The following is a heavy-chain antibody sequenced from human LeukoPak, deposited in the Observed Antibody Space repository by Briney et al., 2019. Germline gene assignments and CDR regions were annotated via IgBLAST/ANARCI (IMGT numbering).Heavy chain of an antibody. CDR3: AREVIQYSSGWYFSDY. CDR1: GFTFSSYW. Sequence: GGSLRLSCAASGFTFSSYWMSWVRQAPGKGLEWVANIKQDGSEKYYVDSVKGRFTISRDNAKNSLYLQMNSLRAEDTAVYYCAREVIQYSSGWYFSDYWGQGTLVTVSS. CDR2: IKQDGSEK. D-gene: IGHD6-19*01. J-gene: IGHJ4*02. V-gene: IGHV3-7*01.